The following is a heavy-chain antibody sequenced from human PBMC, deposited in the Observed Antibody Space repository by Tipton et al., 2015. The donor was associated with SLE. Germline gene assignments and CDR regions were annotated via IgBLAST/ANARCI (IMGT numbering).Heavy chain of an antibody. CDR2: INHSGST. J-gene: IGHJ4*02. CDR3: ARHMGGIVVVVAATLMGFDY. Sequence: TLSLTCAVYGGSFSGYYWSWIRQPPGKGLEWIGEINHSGSTNYNPSLKSRVTISVDTSKNQFSLKMSSVTAADTAVYYCARHMGGIVVVVAATLMGFDYWDQGTLVTVSS. D-gene: IGHD2-15*01. CDR1: GGSFSGYY. V-gene: IGHV4-34*01.